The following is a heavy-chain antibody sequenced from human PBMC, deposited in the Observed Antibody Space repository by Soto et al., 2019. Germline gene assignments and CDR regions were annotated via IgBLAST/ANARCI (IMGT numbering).Heavy chain of an antibody. V-gene: IGHV5-10-1*01. Sequence: PGESLKISCKGSVYSFTSYWISWVRQMPGKGLEWMGRIDPSDSYTNYSPSFQGHVTISADKSISTAYLQWSSLKASDTAMYYCARLCSTSCYKHGMDVWGQGTTVTVSS. CDR3: ARLCSTSCYKHGMDV. CDR2: IDPSDSYT. D-gene: IGHD2-2*02. J-gene: IGHJ6*02. CDR1: VYSFTSYW.